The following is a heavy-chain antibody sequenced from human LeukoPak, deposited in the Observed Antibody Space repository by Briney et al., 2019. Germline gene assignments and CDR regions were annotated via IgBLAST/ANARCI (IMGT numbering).Heavy chain of an antibody. CDR3: ARDKYGAYSDS. V-gene: IGHV3-7*04. D-gene: IGHD4/OR15-4a*01. CDR1: GFTFSTNS. Sequence: PGGSLRLSCSASGFTFSTNSMHWVRQAPGKGLEWVANIKHDGSEQYYVDSVKGRFTISRDNAKNLLYLQMSSLRVEDTAIYYCARDKYGAYSDSWGQGTLVTVSS. CDR2: IKHDGSEQ. J-gene: IGHJ4*02.